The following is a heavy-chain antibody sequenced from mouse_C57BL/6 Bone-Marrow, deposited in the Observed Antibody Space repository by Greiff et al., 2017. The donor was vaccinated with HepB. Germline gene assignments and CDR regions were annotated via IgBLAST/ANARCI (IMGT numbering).Heavy chain of an antibody. J-gene: IGHJ4*01. CDR3: ARSVITHYYAMDY. CDR2: VYPYNGGT. CDR1: GFTFTDYY. Sequence: VQLKQSGPVLVKPGPSVKISCKASGFTFTDYYMHWVKQSHGKSLEWIGLVYPYNGGTSYNQKFKGKATLTVDTSSSTAYMELNSLTSEDSAVYYCARSVITHYYAMDYWGQGTSVTVSS. D-gene: IGHD1-2*01. V-gene: IGHV1-36*01.